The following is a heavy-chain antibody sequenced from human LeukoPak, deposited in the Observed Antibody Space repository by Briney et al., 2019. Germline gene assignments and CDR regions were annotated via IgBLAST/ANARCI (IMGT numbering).Heavy chain of an antibody. D-gene: IGHD3-22*01. CDR1: GGTFSSYA. Sequence: GSSVKVSCKASGGTFSSYAISWVRQAPGQGLEWMGGIIPIFGTANYAQKFQGRVTITADESTSTAYMELSSLRSEDTAVYYCARDYDSSGYYDGIDYWGQGILVTVSS. V-gene: IGHV1-69*01. CDR3: ARDYDSSGYYDGIDY. CDR2: IIPIFGTA. J-gene: IGHJ4*02.